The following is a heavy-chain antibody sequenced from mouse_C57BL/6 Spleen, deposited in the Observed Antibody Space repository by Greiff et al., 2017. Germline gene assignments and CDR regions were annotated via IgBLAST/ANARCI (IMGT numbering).Heavy chain of an antibody. V-gene: IGHV1-64*01. CDR3: ARGITSVGGAMDY. CDR1: GYTFTSYW. CDR2: IHPNSGST. J-gene: IGHJ4*01. D-gene: IGHD1-1*01. Sequence: QVQLQQPGAELVKPGASVKLSCKASGYTFTSYWMHWVKQRPGQGLEWIGMIHPNSGSTNYNEKFKSKATMTVDKSSSTAYMQLSSLTSEDSAVYYCARGITSVGGAMDYWGQGTSVTVSS.